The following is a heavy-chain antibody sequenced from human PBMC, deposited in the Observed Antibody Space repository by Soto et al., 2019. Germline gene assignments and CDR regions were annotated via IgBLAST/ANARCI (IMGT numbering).Heavy chain of an antibody. CDR2: IIPILGIA. J-gene: IGHJ4*02. D-gene: IGHD4-17*01. V-gene: IGHV1-69*02. CDR3: ARTTTVSTLGFFDY. Sequence: QVQLVQSVAEVKKPGSSVKVSCKASGGPFSSYTIRWVRQAPGQGLEWMGRIIPILGIANYAQKFQGRVTITADKSTSTAYMELSSMRSEDTAVYYCARTTTVSTLGFFDYWGQGTLVTVTS. CDR1: GGPFSSYT.